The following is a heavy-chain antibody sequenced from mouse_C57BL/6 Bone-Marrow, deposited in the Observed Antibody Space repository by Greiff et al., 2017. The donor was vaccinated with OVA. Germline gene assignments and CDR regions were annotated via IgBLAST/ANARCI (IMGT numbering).Heavy chain of an antibody. CDR2: IYPRDGST. CDR3: AKSYYYGMDY. J-gene: IGHJ4*01. CDR1: GYTFTDHS. V-gene: IGHV1-78*01. Sequence: VQLQQSDAELVKPGASVKISCTVSGYTFTDHSIHWMKQRPEQGLEWIGYIYPRDGSTKYNEKFKGKATLTADTSSSTAYMQLNGLTSEDSAVYCCAKSYYYGMDYWGQGTSVTGSS.